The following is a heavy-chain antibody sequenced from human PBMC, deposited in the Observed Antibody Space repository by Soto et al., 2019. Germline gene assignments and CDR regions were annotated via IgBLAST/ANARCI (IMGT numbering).Heavy chain of an antibody. D-gene: IGHD4-4*01. V-gene: IGHV3-74*01. CDR2: INIDGKST. CDR3: ARGSNHFDY. CDR1: GFTFSPFW. Sequence: EVQLVESGGGLVQPGGSLRLSCAASGFTFSPFWMHWVRQVPGKGPVWVSRINIDGKSTSEADSVKGRFTISRDNAKNTLYLQMNSLRAEDTAVYYCARGSNHFDYWGQGTLVTVSS. J-gene: IGHJ4*02.